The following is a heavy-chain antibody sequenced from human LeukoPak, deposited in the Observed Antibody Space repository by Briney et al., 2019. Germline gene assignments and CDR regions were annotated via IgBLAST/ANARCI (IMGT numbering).Heavy chain of an antibody. Sequence: SETLSLTCTVSGGSISSYYWSWIWQPAGKGLEWIGRIYTSGSTNYNPSLKSRVTMSVDTSKNQFSLKLSSVTAADTAVYYCARERYYYDSSGAREYYFDYWGQGTLVTVSS. D-gene: IGHD3-22*01. V-gene: IGHV4-4*07. CDR1: GGSISSYY. CDR2: IYTSGST. J-gene: IGHJ4*02. CDR3: ARERYYYDSSGAREYYFDY.